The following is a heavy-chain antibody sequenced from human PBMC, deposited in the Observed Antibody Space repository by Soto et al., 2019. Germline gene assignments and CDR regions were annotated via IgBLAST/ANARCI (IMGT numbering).Heavy chain of an antibody. CDR3: ARAPGNSADF. D-gene: IGHD1-1*01. CDR1: GDSVSSDSAA. CDR2: TYHRSRWYN. J-gene: IGHJ4*02. Sequence: SQTLALTCALSGDSVSSDSAAWNWIRQSPSRGLEWLGRTYHRSRWYNEYAESVKSRITINADTSKNQYSLQLNSVTPEDTAVYYYARAPGNSADFWGQGTLVTVSS. V-gene: IGHV6-1*01.